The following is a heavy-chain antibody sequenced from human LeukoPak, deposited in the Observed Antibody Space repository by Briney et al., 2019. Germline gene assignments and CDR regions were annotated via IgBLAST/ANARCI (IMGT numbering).Heavy chain of an antibody. D-gene: IGHD3-22*01. CDR2: NYYSENT. V-gene: IGHV4-59*01. J-gene: IGHJ3*02. CDR3: AGASSYFNSRGQRTFDI. CDR1: GGSISSYF. Sequence: SETLSLTCTVSGGSISSYFWNWIRQPPGKGLECVGSNYYSENTKYNPSLKSRVTISLDTSKDQFSLNQNSVTAADTAVYYCAGASSYFNSRGQRTFDIWGRGTMVTVSS.